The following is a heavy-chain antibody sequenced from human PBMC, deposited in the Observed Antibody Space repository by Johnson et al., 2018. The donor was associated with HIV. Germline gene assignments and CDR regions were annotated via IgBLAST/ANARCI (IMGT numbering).Heavy chain of an antibody. CDR3: AKDVGNYWPDSFDI. Sequence: VQLVESGGGVARHGGSLRLSCAASGFTFDDYDMSWVRQAPGKGLEWVSGISWNGGSAAYADSVQGRFTISRDKSENTLYLQMNSLRDEDTAVYYCAKDVGNYWPDSFDIWGQGTMVTVSS. D-gene: IGHD3-22*01. CDR1: GFTFDDYD. V-gene: IGHV3-20*04. J-gene: IGHJ3*02. CDR2: ISWNGGSA.